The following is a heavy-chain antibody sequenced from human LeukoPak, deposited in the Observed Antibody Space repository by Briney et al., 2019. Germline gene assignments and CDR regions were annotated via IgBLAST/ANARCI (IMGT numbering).Heavy chain of an antibody. CDR3: ARDGGSNNYWFDP. D-gene: IGHD4-23*01. J-gene: IGHJ5*02. V-gene: IGHV4-34*01. Sequence: SETLSLTCTVYGGSFSVYYWIWIRQPPGKGLEWIGEINHSGRTDYNPSLKSRVTISVDTSKNEFSLKLSSVTAADTAVYYCARDGGSNNYWFDPWGQGTLVTVSS. CDR2: INHSGRT. CDR1: GGSFSVYY.